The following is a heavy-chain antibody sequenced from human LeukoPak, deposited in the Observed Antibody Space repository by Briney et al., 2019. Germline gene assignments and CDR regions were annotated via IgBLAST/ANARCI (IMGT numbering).Heavy chain of an antibody. Sequence: GESLRLSCAASGFTFNTYTMYWVRQAPGKGLEWVSGIRNSDGSTYYADSVKGRFTISTDNPKNTLYLQMNSLRAEDTALYYCAKGLERESRLDSWGQGTLVTVSS. D-gene: IGHD1-1*01. CDR2: IRNSDGST. CDR1: GFTFNTYT. V-gene: IGHV3-23*01. CDR3: AKGLERESRLDS. J-gene: IGHJ4*02.